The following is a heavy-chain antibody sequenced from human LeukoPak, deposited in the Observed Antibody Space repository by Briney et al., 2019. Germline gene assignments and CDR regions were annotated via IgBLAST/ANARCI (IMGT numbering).Heavy chain of an antibody. CDR3: ARGAPKYRN. J-gene: IGHJ4*02. Sequence: SETLSLTCAVYGGSFSGYYWSWIRQPPGKGLEWIGEINHSGSTNYNPSLKSRVTISVDTFKNQFSLKLSSVTAADTAVYYCARGAPKYRNWGQGTLVTVSS. CDR2: INHSGST. D-gene: IGHD5-18*01. V-gene: IGHV4-34*01. CDR1: GGSFSGYY.